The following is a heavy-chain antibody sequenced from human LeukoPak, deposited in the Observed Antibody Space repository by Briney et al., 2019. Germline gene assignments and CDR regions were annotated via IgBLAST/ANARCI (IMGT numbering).Heavy chain of an antibody. Sequence: SSETLSLTCTVSGGSISSSSYYWSWIRQPPGKGLEWIGYIYHSGSTNYNPSLKSRVTISVDASKNQFSLKLSSVTAADTAVYYCARSPRRTQSFFDYWGQGTLVTVSS. J-gene: IGHJ4*02. CDR3: ARSPRRTQSFFDY. D-gene: IGHD1-26*01. V-gene: IGHV4-61*05. CDR1: GGSISSSSYY. CDR2: IYHSGST.